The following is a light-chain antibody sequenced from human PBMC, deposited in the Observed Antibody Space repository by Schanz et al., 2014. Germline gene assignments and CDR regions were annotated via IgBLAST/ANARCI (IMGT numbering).Light chain of an antibody. CDR3: QQANSFPRT. V-gene: IGKV1-5*03. Sequence: DIQMTQSPSTLSASVGDRVTITCRASQSISSWLAWYQQKPGKAPTLLIFKASSLESGVPSRFSGSGSGTEFTLTISSLQPDDFATYYCQQANSFPRTFGQGTKVEIK. CDR1: QSISSW. J-gene: IGKJ1*01. CDR2: KAS.